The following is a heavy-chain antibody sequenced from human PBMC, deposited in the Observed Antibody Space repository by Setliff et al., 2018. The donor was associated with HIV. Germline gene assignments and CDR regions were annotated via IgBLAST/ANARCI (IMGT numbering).Heavy chain of an antibody. D-gene: IGHD4-17*01. V-gene: IGHV4-31*03. CDR3: AALTTGYYFDY. CDR1: GGSISNGGYY. Sequence: LTCHVSGGSISNGGYYWSWIRQHPGTGLEWIAYIYFSGSTYYNPSLKSRVTVSLDMSKNQFSLRLSSVTAADTAVYYCAALTTGYYFDYWGQGTLVTVSS. CDR2: IYFSGST. J-gene: IGHJ4*01.